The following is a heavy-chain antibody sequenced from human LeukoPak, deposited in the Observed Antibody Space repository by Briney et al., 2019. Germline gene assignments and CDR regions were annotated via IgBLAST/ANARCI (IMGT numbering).Heavy chain of an antibody. CDR3: AKDFLNKPAVPAAMGGFDC. CDR2: IRYDGSNK. D-gene: IGHD2-2*01. V-gene: IGHV3-30*02. Sequence: RSGGSLRLSCAASGFTFSSYGMHWVRQAPGKGLEWVAFIRYDGSNKYYADSVKGRFTISRDNSKNTLYLQMNSLRAEDTAVYYCAKDFLNKPAVPAAMGGFDCWGQGTLVTVSS. CDR1: GFTFSSYG. J-gene: IGHJ4*02.